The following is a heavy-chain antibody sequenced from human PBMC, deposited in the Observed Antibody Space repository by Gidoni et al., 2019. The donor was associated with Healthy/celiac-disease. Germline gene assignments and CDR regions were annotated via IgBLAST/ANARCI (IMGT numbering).Heavy chain of an antibody. CDR2: INHSGST. Sequence: QVQLQQWCAGLLKPSETLSLTCAVYGGSFSGYYWSWIRQPPGKGLEWIGEINHSGSTNYNPSLKSRVTISVDTSKNQFSLKLSSVTAADTAVYYCARGSLAVAGTNWFDPWGQGTLVTVSS. D-gene: IGHD6-19*01. CDR1: GGSFSGYY. J-gene: IGHJ5*02. CDR3: ARGSLAVAGTNWFDP. V-gene: IGHV4-34*01.